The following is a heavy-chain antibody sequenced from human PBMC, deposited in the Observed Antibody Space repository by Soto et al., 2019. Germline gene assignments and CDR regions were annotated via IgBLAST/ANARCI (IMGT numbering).Heavy chain of an antibody. D-gene: IGHD3-3*01. Sequence: ASVKVSCKASGYTFTSYSIEWVRQAPGQRLEWMGWINVGNGNTKYSQNLQGRVTIMRDTSASTVYMELSSLRSEDTAVYYCAREHDFRNNYSFDYWGQGTLATVSS. J-gene: IGHJ4*02. CDR1: GYTFTSYS. V-gene: IGHV1-3*01. CDR3: AREHDFRNNYSFDY. CDR2: INVGNGNT.